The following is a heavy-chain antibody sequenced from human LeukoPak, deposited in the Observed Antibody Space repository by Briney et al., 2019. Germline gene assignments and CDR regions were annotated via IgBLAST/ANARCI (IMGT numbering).Heavy chain of an antibody. J-gene: IGHJ6*04. CDR2: IYTDGST. CDR1: GFTVSTNY. D-gene: IGHD2-21*02. Sequence: GGSLRLSCAASGFTVSTNYMSWVRQALGKGLEWVSVIYTDGSTHYADSVKGRFTISRDNSKNALYLQMNSLRAEDTAVYYCARDREVVPAMAQMDVWGKGTTVTVSS. V-gene: IGHV3-53*01. CDR3: ARDREVVPAMAQMDV.